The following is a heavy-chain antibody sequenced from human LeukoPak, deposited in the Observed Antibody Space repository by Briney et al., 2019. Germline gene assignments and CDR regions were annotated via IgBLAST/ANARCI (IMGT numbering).Heavy chain of an antibody. J-gene: IGHJ4*02. D-gene: IGHD6-19*01. Sequence: SSETLSLTCTVSGGSISRSRDYWGWIRQPPGKGLEWIGSIYYSGSTYSNPSLKSRVTVSVDTSKNHFSLKLSSVTAADTAVYYCARIETYSSGWYDAFFDYWGQGTLVTVSS. V-gene: IGHV4-39*02. CDR3: ARIETYSSGWYDAFFDY. CDR1: GGSISRSRDY. CDR2: IYYSGST.